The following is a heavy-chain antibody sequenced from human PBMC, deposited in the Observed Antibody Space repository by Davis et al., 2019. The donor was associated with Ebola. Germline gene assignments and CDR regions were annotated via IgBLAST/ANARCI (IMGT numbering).Heavy chain of an antibody. J-gene: IGHJ4*02. CDR3: AREAAVAYFDY. Sequence: PGGPLRLSFPPPGLTFSSNRMNRVPQPPGKGPEGLSAACCNAGCTYYADFVKGRFTISRDNAKNSLYLQMNSLRAEDTAVYYCAREAAVAYFDYWGQGTLVTVSS. CDR1: GLTFSSNR. D-gene: IGHD6-19*01. CDR2: ACCNAGCT. V-gene: IGHV3-21*01.